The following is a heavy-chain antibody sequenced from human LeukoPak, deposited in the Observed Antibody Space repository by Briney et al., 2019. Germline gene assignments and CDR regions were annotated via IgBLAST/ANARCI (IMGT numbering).Heavy chain of an antibody. V-gene: IGHV3-23*01. Sequence: GGSLRLSCAASGFTFSSYAMSWVRQAPGKGLEWVSAISGSGGSTYYADSVKGRFTISRDNSKNTLYLQMNSLRAEDTAVYYCAKDLASQLGRGFYYYYGMDVWGQGTTVTVS. J-gene: IGHJ6*02. CDR3: AKDLASQLGRGFYYYYGMDV. D-gene: IGHD6-6*01. CDR1: GFTFSSYA. CDR2: ISGSGGST.